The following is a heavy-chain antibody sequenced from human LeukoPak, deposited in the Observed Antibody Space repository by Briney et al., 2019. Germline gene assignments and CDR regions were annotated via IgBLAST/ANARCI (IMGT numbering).Heavy chain of an antibody. D-gene: IGHD3-22*01. V-gene: IGHV4-30-2*01. CDR1: GGSISSGGYS. Sequence: SQTLSLTCAVSGGSISSGGYSWSWIRQPPGKGLEWIGYIYHSGSTYYNPSLKSRVTISVDRSKNQLSLKLSSVTAADTAVYYCARVLDYYDSSGYYYYWGQGTLVTVSS. CDR3: ARVLDYYDSSGYYYY. CDR2: IYHSGST. J-gene: IGHJ4*02.